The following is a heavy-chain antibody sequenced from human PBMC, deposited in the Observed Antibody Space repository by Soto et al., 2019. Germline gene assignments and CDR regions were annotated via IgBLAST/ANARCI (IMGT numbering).Heavy chain of an antibody. J-gene: IGHJ5*02. V-gene: IGHV5-51*01. D-gene: IGHD5-18*01. CDR1: GYSFTSYW. CDR2: IYPGDSDT. CDR3: ARGGYSYGFRVAWFDP. Sequence: PGESLKISCKGSGYSFTSYWIGWVRQMPGKGLEWMGIIYPGDSDTRYSPSFQGQVTISADKSISAAYLQWSSLKASDTAMYYCARGGYSYGFRVAWFDPWGQGTLVTSPQ.